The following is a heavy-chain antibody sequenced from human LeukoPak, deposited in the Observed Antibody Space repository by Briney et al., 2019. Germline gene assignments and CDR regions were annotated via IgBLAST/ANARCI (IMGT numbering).Heavy chain of an antibody. CDR1: GYTPTELS. V-gene: IGHV1-24*01. J-gene: IGHJ4*02. Sequence: ASVKVSCKVSGYTPTELSMHWVRQAPGKGLEWMGGFDPEDGETIYAQKFQGRVTMAEDTSTDTAYMELSSLRSEDTAVYYCATDGDYGDQGYFDYWGQGTLVTVSS. D-gene: IGHD4-17*01. CDR2: FDPEDGET. CDR3: ATDGDYGDQGYFDY.